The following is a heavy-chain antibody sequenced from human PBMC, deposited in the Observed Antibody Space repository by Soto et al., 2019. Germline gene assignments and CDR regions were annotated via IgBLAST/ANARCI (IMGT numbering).Heavy chain of an antibody. V-gene: IGHV3-15*01. CDR3: TTDILTGFERYYYYYMDV. CDR2: IKSKTDGGTT. D-gene: IGHD3-9*01. Sequence: GGSLRLSCAASGFTFSNAWMSWVRQAPGKGLEWVGRIKSKTDGGTTDYAAPVKGRFTISRDDSKNTLYLQMNSLKTEDTAVYYCTTDILTGFERYYYYYMDVWGKGTTVTVSS. J-gene: IGHJ6*03. CDR1: GFTFSNAW.